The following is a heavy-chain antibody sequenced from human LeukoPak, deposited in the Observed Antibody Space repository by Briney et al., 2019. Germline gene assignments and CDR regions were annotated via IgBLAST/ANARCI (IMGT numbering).Heavy chain of an antibody. J-gene: IGHJ4*02. D-gene: IGHD3-22*01. CDR3: ARHYYDSSGYYPPFDY. CDR2: VFPGDSDT. V-gene: IGHV5-51*01. Sequence: GESLKISCKASGYAFTHSWIGWVRQMPGKGLEWVGVVFPGDSDTRYSPSFQGQVTISADKSTMTAYLQWSGLKASDTAMYYCARHYYDSSGYYPPFDYWGQGTLVTVSS. CDR1: GYAFTHSW.